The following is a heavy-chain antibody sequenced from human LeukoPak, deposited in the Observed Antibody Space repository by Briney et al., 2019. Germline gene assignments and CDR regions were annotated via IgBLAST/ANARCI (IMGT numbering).Heavy chain of an antibody. Sequence: KTSETLSLTCTVSGGSISSSSYYWGWIRQPPGKGLEWIGNIYYSGTTYYNPSLKSRVTISVDTSKNQFSLKLSSVTAADTAVYYCARDKDTALVMVWKNWGQGTLVTVSS. D-gene: IGHD5-18*01. CDR3: ARDKDTALVMVWKN. CDR1: GGSISSSSYY. CDR2: IYYSGTT. J-gene: IGHJ4*02. V-gene: IGHV4-39*07.